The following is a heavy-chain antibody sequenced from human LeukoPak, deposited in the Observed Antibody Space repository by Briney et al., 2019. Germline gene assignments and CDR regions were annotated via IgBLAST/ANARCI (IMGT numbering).Heavy chain of an antibody. V-gene: IGHV3-7*03. Sequence: GGSLRLSCAASGFTFSNYWMSWVRQAPGKGLEWVGNIKQDGSDKYYIDSVKGRFTISRDNAKNSLYLQMNSLRAEDTAVYYCARKTVVGSYFDYWGQGTPVTVSP. J-gene: IGHJ4*02. CDR3: ARKTVVGSYFDY. CDR1: GFTFSNYW. CDR2: IKQDGSDK. D-gene: IGHD4-23*01.